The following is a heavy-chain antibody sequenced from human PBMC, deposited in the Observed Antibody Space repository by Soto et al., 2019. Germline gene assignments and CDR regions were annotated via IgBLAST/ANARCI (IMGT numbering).Heavy chain of an antibody. D-gene: IGHD3-22*01. CDR1: GGTFSSLD. CDR2: IIPISETT. CDR3: ARALLSHSYDSGGYDSYFHAMDV. J-gene: IGHJ6*02. V-gene: IGHV1-69*06. Sequence: QVQLVQSGAEVQKPGSSVKVSCKASGGTFSSLDINWVRQAPGQGLEWMGGIIPISETTNYAQIFQGRVSIVADKSTSPAYLELSRLRSEDTAVYYCARALLSHSYDSGGYDSYFHAMDVWGQGNAVTVSS.